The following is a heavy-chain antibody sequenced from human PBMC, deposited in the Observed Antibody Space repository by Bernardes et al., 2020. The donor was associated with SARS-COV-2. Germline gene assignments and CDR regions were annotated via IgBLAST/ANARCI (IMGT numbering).Heavy chain of an antibody. CDR1: GYTFTSYG. Sequence: VSEKVSCKASGYTFTSYGISWVRQAPGPGLEWMGWISGDDGNTNYAQKFHGRVTMTTDTSTSTAYMELRSLRSDDTAVYYCARDSEYYDRPVWYFDLWGRGTLVTVSS. CDR2: ISGDDGNT. J-gene: IGHJ2*01. V-gene: IGHV1-18*01. D-gene: IGHD3-22*01. CDR3: ARDSEYYDRPVWYFDL.